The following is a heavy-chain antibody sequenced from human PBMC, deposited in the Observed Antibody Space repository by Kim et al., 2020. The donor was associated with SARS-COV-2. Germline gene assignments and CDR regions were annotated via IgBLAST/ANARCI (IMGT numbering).Heavy chain of an antibody. Sequence: GGSLRLSCAASGFTVSSNYMSWVRQAPGKGLEWVSVTHSDGGTYYADSVKGRFTISRDNSRNTLYLQMSSLRAEDTAVYYCARDAHGRRRILGRKTGYGMDVWGQGTTVTVSS. CDR2: THSDGGT. CDR3: ARDAHGRRRILGRKTGYGMDV. CDR1: GFTVSSNY. D-gene: IGHD2-15*01. V-gene: IGHV3-53*01. J-gene: IGHJ6*02.